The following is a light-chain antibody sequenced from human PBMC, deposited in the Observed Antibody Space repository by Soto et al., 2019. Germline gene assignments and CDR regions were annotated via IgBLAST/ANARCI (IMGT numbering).Light chain of an antibody. CDR2: TTS. Sequence: DIQMTQSPSSLSASVGDRVTITCRTSQNINKYLNWYQQEPGKAPKLLIYTTSSLKSGVPTRFSGSGSGTEFTLIINNLQPEDLATYYCQQTYSASRAFGQGTKVEIK. J-gene: IGKJ1*01. CDR3: QQTYSASRA. V-gene: IGKV1-39*01. CDR1: QNINKY.